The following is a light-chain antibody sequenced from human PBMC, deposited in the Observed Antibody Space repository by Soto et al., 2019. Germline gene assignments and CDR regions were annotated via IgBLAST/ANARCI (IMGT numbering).Light chain of an antibody. CDR2: AAS. Sequence: DIQMTQSPSSLSASIGDGVTITCRASQSINTYLNWYQQKPWKAPKLLISAASNLQSGVPSRFSGSGSGTDFTLTISSLQTEDFATYYCQQSFSTLLITFGQGTRLEIK. CDR3: QQSFSTLLIT. V-gene: IGKV1-39*01. J-gene: IGKJ5*01. CDR1: QSINTY.